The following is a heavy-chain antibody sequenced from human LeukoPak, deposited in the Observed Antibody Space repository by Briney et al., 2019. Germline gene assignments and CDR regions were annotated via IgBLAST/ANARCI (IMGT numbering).Heavy chain of an antibody. CDR3: ARVLSRRYAFDI. D-gene: IGHD6-25*01. Sequence: ASVKVSCKASGYTFTGYYMHWVRQAPGQGLEWMGWTNPNSGGTKYAQKFQGRVTMTRDTSISTAYMELSRLRSDDTAVYYCARVLSRRYAFDIWGQGTKVTVSS. CDR1: GYTFTGYY. CDR2: TNPNSGGT. J-gene: IGHJ3*02. V-gene: IGHV1-2*02.